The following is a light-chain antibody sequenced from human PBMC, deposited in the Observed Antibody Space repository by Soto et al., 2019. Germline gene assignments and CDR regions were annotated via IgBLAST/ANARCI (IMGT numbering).Light chain of an antibody. V-gene: IGLV2-14*01. CDR1: RTDVGGYNF. CDR2: EVS. Sequence: QSVLTQPASVSGSPGQSITISCTGTRTDVGGYNFVSWYHQHPGKAPKLIIYEVSNRPSGVSNRFSGSKSDNTASLTISGPQAEDEADYYCCSYVSSKTYVFGTGTRSPS. J-gene: IGLJ1*01. CDR3: CSYVSSKTYV.